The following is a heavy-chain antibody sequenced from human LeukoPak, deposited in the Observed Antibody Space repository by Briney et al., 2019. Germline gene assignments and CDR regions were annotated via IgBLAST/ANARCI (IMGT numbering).Heavy chain of an antibody. CDR2: ISYDGSNK. CDR3: ARGYSYGEPLTN. Sequence: PGGSLRLSCAASGFTFSSYGMHWVRQAPGKGLEWVAVISYDGSNKYYADSVKGRFTISRDNSKNTLYLQMNSLRAEDTAVYYCARGYSYGEPLTNWGQGTLVTVSS. V-gene: IGHV3-30*03. CDR1: GFTFSSYG. D-gene: IGHD5-18*01. J-gene: IGHJ4*02.